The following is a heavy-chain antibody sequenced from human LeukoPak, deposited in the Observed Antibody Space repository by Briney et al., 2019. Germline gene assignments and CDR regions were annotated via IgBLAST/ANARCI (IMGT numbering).Heavy chain of an antibody. D-gene: IGHD3-3*01. Sequence: PSETLSLTCTVSGGSISSGGYYWSWIRQPPGKGLEWIGYIYHSGSTYYNPSLKSRVTISVDRSKNQFSLKLSSVTAADTAVYYCARRVVTRFDYWGQGTLVTVSS. CDR3: ARRVVTRFDY. CDR1: GGSISSGGYY. V-gene: IGHV4-30-2*01. CDR2: IYHSGST. J-gene: IGHJ4*02.